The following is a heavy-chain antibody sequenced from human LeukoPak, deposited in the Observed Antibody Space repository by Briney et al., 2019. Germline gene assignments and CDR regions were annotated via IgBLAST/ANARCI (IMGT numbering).Heavy chain of an antibody. CDR1: GFTFSDYY. Sequence: GGSLRLSCAASGFTFSDYYMSWIRQAPGKGLEWVSYITSGNSIYYADSVKGRFTISRDNARNSLYLQMNSLRVEDTAVYYCAGGNTYFPIAVAGRGHYFQHWGQGTLVTVSS. CDR2: ITSGNSI. V-gene: IGHV3-11*04. D-gene: IGHD6-19*01. J-gene: IGHJ1*01. CDR3: AGGNTYFPIAVAGRGHYFQH.